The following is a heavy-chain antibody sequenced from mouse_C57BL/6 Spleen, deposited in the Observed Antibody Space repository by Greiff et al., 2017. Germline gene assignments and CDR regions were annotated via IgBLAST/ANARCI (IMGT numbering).Heavy chain of an antibody. J-gene: IGHJ3*01. CDR3: TRGAIGGFAY. D-gene: IGHD2-14*01. CDR2: IDPETGGT. V-gene: IGHV1-15*01. CDR1: GYTFTDYE. Sequence: VQLQQSGAELVRPGASVTLSCKASGYTFTDYEMHWVKQTPVHGLEWIGAIDPETGGTAYNQKFKGKAILTADKSSSTAYMELRSLTSEDSAVYYCTRGAIGGFAYWGQGTLVTVSA.